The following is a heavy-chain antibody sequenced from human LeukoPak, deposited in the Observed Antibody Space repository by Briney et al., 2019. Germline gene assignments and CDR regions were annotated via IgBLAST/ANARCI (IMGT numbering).Heavy chain of an antibody. CDR3: GRGNKSFDP. CDR2: INPNTGDT. Sequence: ASVKVSCKASGYTFTGYYMHWVRQAPGHGLEWMGWINPNTGDTNYAPKFQGRVTMIKDTSTNSAYMELNKLTSDDTAVYYCGRGNKSFDPWGQGTLVTVSS. V-gene: IGHV1-2*02. CDR1: GYTFTGYY. J-gene: IGHJ5*02.